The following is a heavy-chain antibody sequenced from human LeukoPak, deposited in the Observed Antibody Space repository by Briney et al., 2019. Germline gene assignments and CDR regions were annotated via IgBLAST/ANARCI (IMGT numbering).Heavy chain of an antibody. CDR2: IYYSGST. Sequence: SETLSLTCTVSGGSISSHYWSWIRQPPGKGLEWIGYIYYSGSTNYNPSLKSRVTISVDTSKNQFSLKLSSVTAADTAVYYCARVTGGNLWRIAAAGKGWFDPWGQGTLVTVSS. CDR3: ARVTGGNLWRIAAAGKGWFDP. J-gene: IGHJ5*02. CDR1: GGSISSHY. D-gene: IGHD6-13*01. V-gene: IGHV4-59*11.